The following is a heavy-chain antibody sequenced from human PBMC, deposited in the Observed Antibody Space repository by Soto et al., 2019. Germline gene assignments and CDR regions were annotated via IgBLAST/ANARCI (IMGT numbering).Heavy chain of an antibody. J-gene: IGHJ5*02. Sequence: SETLSLTCAVSGASVSSNIYYWSWIRQPPGQGLEWLGYIYNSDNTYYSASLKSRLTISIDTSKNQFSLKLNPVTAADTAVYYCARLHLYTYAAANWCDPWGQGILVTDSS. CDR1: GASVSSNIYY. V-gene: IGHV4-61*01. CDR2: IYNSDNT. CDR3: ARLHLYTYAAANWCDP. D-gene: IGHD5-18*01.